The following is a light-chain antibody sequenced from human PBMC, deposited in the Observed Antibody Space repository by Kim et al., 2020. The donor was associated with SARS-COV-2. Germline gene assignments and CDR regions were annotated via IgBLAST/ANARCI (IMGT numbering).Light chain of an antibody. V-gene: IGLV3-19*01. CDR1: SLRSYY. J-gene: IGLJ2*01. Sequence: SSELTQDPAVSVALGQTVRITCQGDSLRSYYASWYQQKPGQAPVLVIYGKNNRPSGIPDRFSGSSSGNTASLTITGAQAEDGADYYCNTRDSSGNHLAFG. CDR3: NTRDSSGNHLA. CDR2: GKN.